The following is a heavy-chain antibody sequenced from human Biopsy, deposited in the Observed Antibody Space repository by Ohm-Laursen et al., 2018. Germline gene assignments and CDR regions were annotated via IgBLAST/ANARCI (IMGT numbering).Heavy chain of an antibody. D-gene: IGHD2-8*01. V-gene: IGHV1-2*02. CDR1: SYTFTDYN. J-gene: IGHJ4*02. Sequence: GSSVTVSCKASSYTFTDYNLHWMRQAPGQGLEWLGYINCKTGATNYAQKFQGTVTMTRDTSISTAYLALGSLRSADTAIYYCARDPLNGHKHFDYWGQGSLVTVSS. CDR2: INCKTGAT. CDR3: ARDPLNGHKHFDY.